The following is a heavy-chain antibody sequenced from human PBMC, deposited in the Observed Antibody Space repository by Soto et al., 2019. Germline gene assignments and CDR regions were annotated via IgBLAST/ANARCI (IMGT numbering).Heavy chain of an antibody. CDR3: AKGASTTVLAFNDY. J-gene: IGHJ4*02. CDR1: GFTFDDYA. CDR2: ISWNSGNL. Sequence: EVQLVESGGGLVQPGRSLRLSCAASGFTFDDYAMHWVRQGPGKGLEWVSSISWNSGNLGYADSVKGRFTISRGNAKNSLYLQMNSLRGEDTALYYCAKGASTTVLAFNDYWGQGTLVTVSS. D-gene: IGHD4-17*01. V-gene: IGHV3-9*01.